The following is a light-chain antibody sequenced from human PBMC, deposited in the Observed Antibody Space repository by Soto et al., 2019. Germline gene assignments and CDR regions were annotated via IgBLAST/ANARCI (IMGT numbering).Light chain of an antibody. Sequence: AIQMTQSPSSLSASVGDRGTITCRASQGVSNDVGWYQQKPGKAPRLLIYAASTLQSGVPSRFSGSQSATDLTLTISSLQSDDFATYYCLQDFAYPLTFGGGTKVEIK. J-gene: IGKJ4*01. CDR3: LQDFAYPLT. CDR2: AAS. V-gene: IGKV1-6*01. CDR1: QGVSND.